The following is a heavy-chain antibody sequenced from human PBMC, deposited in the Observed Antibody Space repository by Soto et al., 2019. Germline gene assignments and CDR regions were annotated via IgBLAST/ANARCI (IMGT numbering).Heavy chain of an antibody. V-gene: IGHV3-11*06. CDR3: ARDREFGPDS. J-gene: IGHJ5*02. CDR1: GFQFSDYS. Sequence: GGSLRLSCTASGFQFSDYSMSWIRQAPGKGLEWVAHISGSGSFTNKADSVRGRVTISRDNAKNSVSLQIKSLRVEDTAVYYCARDREFGPDSWGQGTLVTVSS. D-gene: IGHD3-10*01. CDR2: ISGSGSFT.